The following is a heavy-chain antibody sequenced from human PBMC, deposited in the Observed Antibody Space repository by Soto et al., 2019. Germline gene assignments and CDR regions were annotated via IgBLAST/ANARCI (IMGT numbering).Heavy chain of an antibody. Sequence: GGSLRLSCTASGLNFSNHWMTWVRQVSGKGLEWVANINQDGSDKYYAESVKGRFTISRDNVKNLLSLQMNSLRVEDTAVYYCARIAVAGIFDYWRQGTLVTVSS. CDR1: GLNFSNHW. V-gene: IGHV3-7*01. D-gene: IGHD6-19*01. CDR2: INQDGSDK. CDR3: ARIAVAGIFDY. J-gene: IGHJ4*02.